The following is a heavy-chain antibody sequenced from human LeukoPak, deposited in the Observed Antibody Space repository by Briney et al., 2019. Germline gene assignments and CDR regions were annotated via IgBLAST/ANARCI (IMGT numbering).Heavy chain of an antibody. CDR1: GYSFTSDW. D-gene: IGHD6-19*01. V-gene: IGHV5-51*01. CDR3: ARQTAVAATDY. J-gene: IGHJ4*02. CDR2: IYPGDSDT. Sequence: GESLKISCKGSGYSFTSDWIGCVRQMPGKGLEWMGIIYPGDSDTRYSPSFQGQVTISADKSISTAYLQWSSLKASDTAMYYCARQTAVAATDYWGQGTLVTVPS.